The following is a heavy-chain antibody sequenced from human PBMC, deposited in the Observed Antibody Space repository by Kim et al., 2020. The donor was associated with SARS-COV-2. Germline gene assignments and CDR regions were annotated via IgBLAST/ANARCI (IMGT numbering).Heavy chain of an antibody. CDR3: ARDTYYYDSSGYRNDAFDI. Sequence: GGSLRLSCAASGFTFSRYWMHWVRQAPGKGLVWVSRINSDGSSTSYADSVKGRFTISRDNAKNTLYLQMNSLRAEDTAVYYCARDTYYYDSSGYRNDAFDIWGQGTMVTVSS. CDR1: GFTFSRYW. CDR2: INSDGSST. J-gene: IGHJ3*02. V-gene: IGHV3-74*01. D-gene: IGHD3-22*01.